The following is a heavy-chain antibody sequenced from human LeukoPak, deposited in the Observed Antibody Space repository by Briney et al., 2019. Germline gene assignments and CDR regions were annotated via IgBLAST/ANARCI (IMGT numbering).Heavy chain of an antibody. V-gene: IGHV1-46*01. CDR3: ARSRLVGATTPYYFDY. CDR1: GYAFIGHY. CDR2: INPSGGST. J-gene: IGHJ4*02. D-gene: IGHD1-26*01. Sequence: ASVKVSCKASGYAFIGHYIHWVRQAPGQGLEWMGIINPSGGSTSYAEKFQGRVTMTRDTSTSTVYMELSSLRSEDTAVYYCARSRLVGATTPYYFDYWGPGTLVTVSS.